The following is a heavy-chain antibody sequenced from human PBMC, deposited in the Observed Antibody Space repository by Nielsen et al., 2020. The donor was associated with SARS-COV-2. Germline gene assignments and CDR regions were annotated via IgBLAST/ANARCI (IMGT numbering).Heavy chain of an antibody. Sequence: GESLKISCAASGFTLSNYNMHWVRQGPGKGLEWVANIKESGSERDYVGSVKGRFTISRDNVKNSLFLQMNSLRAEDTAVYYCAKGMMGFYYGMDVWGQGTTVTVSS. CDR1: GFTLSNYN. J-gene: IGHJ6*02. CDR3: AKGMMGFYYGMDV. V-gene: IGHV3-7*03. D-gene: IGHD3-16*01. CDR2: IKESGSER.